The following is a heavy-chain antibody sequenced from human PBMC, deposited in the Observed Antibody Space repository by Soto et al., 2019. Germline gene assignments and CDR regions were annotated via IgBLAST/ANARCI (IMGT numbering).Heavy chain of an antibody. CDR2: IDPSDSYT. V-gene: IGHV5-10-1*01. CDR1: GYSFTSYW. CDR3: ARPYDILTGNAYYYGMDV. J-gene: IGHJ6*02. D-gene: IGHD3-9*01. Sequence: PGESLKISCKGSGYSFTSYWISWVRQVPGKGLEWMGRIDPSDSYTNYSPSFQGHVTISADKSISTAYLQWSSLKASDTAMYYCARPYDILTGNAYYYGMDVWGQGTTVTVSS.